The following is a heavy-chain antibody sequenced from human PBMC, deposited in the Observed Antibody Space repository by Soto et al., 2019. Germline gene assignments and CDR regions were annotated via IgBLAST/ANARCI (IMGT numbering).Heavy chain of an antibody. CDR2: IDPSDSYT. CDR1: GYSFTSYW. CDR3: ARVYCGGDCYSAYYYGMDV. D-gene: IGHD2-21*02. V-gene: IGHV5-10-1*01. J-gene: IGHJ6*02. Sequence: GESLKISCKGSGYSFTSYWISWVRQMPGKGLEWMGRIDPSDSYTNYSPSFQGHVTISADKSISTAYLQWSSLKASDTAMYYCARVYCGGDCYSAYYYGMDVWGQGTTVTVSS.